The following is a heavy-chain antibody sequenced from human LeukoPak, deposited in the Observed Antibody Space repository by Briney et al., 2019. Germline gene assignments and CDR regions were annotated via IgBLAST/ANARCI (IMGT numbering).Heavy chain of an antibody. V-gene: IGHV3-21*01. D-gene: IGHD3-9*01. CDR1: GFTFSSYS. Sequence: GGSLRLSCAASGFTFSSYSMNWVRQAPGKGLEWVSSISSSSSYIYYADSVKGQFTISRDNAKNSLYLQMNSLRAEDTAVYYCARDPNKNFDWLLYYFDYWGQGTLVTVSS. CDR2: ISSSSSYI. CDR3: ARDPNKNFDWLLYYFDY. J-gene: IGHJ4*02.